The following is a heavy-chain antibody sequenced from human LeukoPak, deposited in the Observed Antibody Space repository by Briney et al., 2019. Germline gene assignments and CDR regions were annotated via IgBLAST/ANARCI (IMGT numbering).Heavy chain of an antibody. CDR2: VHYTGNT. J-gene: IGHJ4*02. Sequence: SETLSLTCTVSDGSISNYYWSWIRQPPGKGLEWIGYVHYTGNTNYNPSLKSRLTISVDTSNNQFSLKLSSVTAADTAVYYCARESRREGYRFDYWGQGTLVTVSS. CDR3: ARESRREGYRFDY. CDR1: DGSISNYY. V-gene: IGHV4-59*01. D-gene: IGHD5-24*01.